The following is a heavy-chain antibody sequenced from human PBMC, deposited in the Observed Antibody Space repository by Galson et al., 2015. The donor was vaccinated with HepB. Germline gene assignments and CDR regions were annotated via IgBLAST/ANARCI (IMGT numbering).Heavy chain of an antibody. J-gene: IGHJ3*02. D-gene: IGHD6-19*01. CDR1: GFTFSNYE. CDR3: ARGAETGFDI. CDR2: IGTAGDS. Sequence: SLRLSCAASGFTFSNYEINWVRQAPGKGLEWVSAIGTAGDSYYPGSVRGRFTISRENGKNCLYLQMNSLRAGDTAMYYCARGAETGFDIWGQGTMVTVSS. V-gene: IGHV3-13*01.